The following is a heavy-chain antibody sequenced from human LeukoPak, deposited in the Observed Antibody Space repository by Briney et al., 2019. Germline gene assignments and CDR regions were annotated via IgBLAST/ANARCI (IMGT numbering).Heavy chain of an antibody. CDR1: GFNFRGSG. V-gene: IGHV3-30*02. D-gene: IGHD2-21*01. CDR3: AREGSRLVIHAFDI. CDR2: IQYDASQM. J-gene: IGHJ3*02. Sequence: GGSLRLSCAASGFNFRGSGMHWVRQAPGKGLEWVTFIQYDASQMYYADSVKGRFTISRDNSKNTVYLQMNSLRTEDTAVYFCAREGSRLVIHAFDIWGQGTMVTVSS.